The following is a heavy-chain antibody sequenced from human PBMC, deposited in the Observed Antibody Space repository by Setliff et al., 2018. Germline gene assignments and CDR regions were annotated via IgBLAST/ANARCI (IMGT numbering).Heavy chain of an antibody. D-gene: IGHD3-22*01. Sequence: SETLSLTCAVYGGSFSGYYWSWIRQPPGKGLEWIGYIYYIGSAHYNPSLKSRVTISVDTSKNQFSLKLSSVTAADTAVYYCARRSPAYYSDSSGYFYDTSPYMDVWGKGTTVTVSS. CDR2: IYYIGSA. J-gene: IGHJ6*03. CDR3: ARRSPAYYSDSSGYFYDTSPYMDV. V-gene: IGHV4-59*08. CDR1: GGSFSGYY.